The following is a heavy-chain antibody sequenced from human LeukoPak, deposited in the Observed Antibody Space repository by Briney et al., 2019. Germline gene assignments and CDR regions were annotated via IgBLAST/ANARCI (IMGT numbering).Heavy chain of an antibody. CDR1: GGSFSGYY. Sequence: SETLPLTCAVYGGSFSGYYWSWIRQHPGKGLEWIGYIYYSGSTYYNPSLKSRVTISVDTSKNQFSLKLSSVTAADTAVYYCARDRQGYCTNGVCPDYFDYWGQGTLVTVSS. CDR2: IYYSGST. J-gene: IGHJ4*02. D-gene: IGHD2-8*01. V-gene: IGHV4-31*11. CDR3: ARDRQGYCTNGVCPDYFDY.